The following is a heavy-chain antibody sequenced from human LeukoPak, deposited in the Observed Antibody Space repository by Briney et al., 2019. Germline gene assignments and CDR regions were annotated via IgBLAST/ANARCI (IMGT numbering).Heavy chain of an antibody. V-gene: IGHV4-34*01. D-gene: IGHD3-22*01. CDR2: INHSGST. CDR3: ARHYYDSSGYYHGWWFDP. J-gene: IGHJ5*02. CDR1: GGSFSGYY. Sequence: SETLSLTCAVYGGSFSGYYWSWIRQPPGKGLEWIGEINHSGSTNYNPSLKSRVTISVDTSKNQFSLKLSSVTAADTAVYYCARHYYDSSGYYHGWWFDPWGQGTLVTVSS.